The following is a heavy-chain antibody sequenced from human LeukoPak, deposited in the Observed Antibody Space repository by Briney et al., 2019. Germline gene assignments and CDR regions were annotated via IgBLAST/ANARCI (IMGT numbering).Heavy chain of an antibody. D-gene: IGHD3-9*01. CDR3: ARDSADILTGADAFDI. CDR2: ISSSSSYT. CDR1: GFTFSDHY. J-gene: IGHJ3*02. V-gene: IGHV3-11*06. Sequence: GGSLRLSCAASGFTFSDHYMSWIRQAPGKGLEWVSYISSSSSYTNYADSVKGRFTISRDNAKNALYLQMNSLRAEDTAVYYCARDSADILTGADAFDIWGQGTMVTVSS.